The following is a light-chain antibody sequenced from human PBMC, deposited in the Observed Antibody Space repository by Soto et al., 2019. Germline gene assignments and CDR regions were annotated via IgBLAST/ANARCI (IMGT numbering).Light chain of an antibody. J-gene: IGLJ1*01. CDR3: SSYAGINNLGV. Sequence: QSALTQPPSPSGSPGRSVTISCPGTTRDVGGYKYVSWYQQHPGKAPKLMIFEVNKRPSGVPDRFSGSKSGNTASLTVSGLQAEDEADYYCSSYAGINNLGVFGTGTKLTVL. CDR1: TRDVGGYKY. CDR2: EVN. V-gene: IGLV2-8*01.